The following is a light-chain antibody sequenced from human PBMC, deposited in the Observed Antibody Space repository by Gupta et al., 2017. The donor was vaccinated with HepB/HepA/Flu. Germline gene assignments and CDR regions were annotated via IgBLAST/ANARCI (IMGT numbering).Light chain of an antibody. Sequence: DIVLTPSPATLSLSPGERATLSCRASQSVSIYLAWYQQKPGQTPRLLIYDTSNRATGIPARFSGRGSGTDFTLTISSLEPEDSAVYYCQQRSNWPLTFGGGSKVEIK. CDR1: QSVSIY. CDR2: DTS. V-gene: IGKV3-11*01. CDR3: QQRSNWPLT. J-gene: IGKJ4*01.